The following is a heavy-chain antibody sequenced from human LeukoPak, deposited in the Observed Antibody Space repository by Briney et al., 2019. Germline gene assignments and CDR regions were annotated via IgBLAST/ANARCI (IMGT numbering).Heavy chain of an antibody. CDR3: ARGGIAARHNWFDP. CDR1: GYTFTGYY. D-gene: IGHD6-6*01. Sequence: ASVKVSCKASGYTFTGYYMHWVRQAPGQGLEWMGWINPNSGGTNYAQKFQGRVTMTRDTSISTAYMELSRLGSDDTAVYYCARGGIAARHNWFDPWGQGTLVTVSS. J-gene: IGHJ5*02. V-gene: IGHV1-2*02. CDR2: INPNSGGT.